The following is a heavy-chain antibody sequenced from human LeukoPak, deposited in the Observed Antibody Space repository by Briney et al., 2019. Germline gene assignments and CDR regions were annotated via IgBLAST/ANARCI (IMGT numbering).Heavy chain of an antibody. D-gene: IGHD2-2*01. V-gene: IGHV3-74*01. Sequence: GGSLRLSCAASGFTFGSYWMHWVRQAPGKGLVWVSRINSDGSSTSYADSVKGRFTISRDNAKNTLYLQMNSLRAEDTAVYYCLLGYCSSTSCQHDAFDIWGQGTMVTVSS. CDR1: GFTFGSYW. J-gene: IGHJ3*02. CDR2: INSDGSST. CDR3: LLGYCSSTSCQHDAFDI.